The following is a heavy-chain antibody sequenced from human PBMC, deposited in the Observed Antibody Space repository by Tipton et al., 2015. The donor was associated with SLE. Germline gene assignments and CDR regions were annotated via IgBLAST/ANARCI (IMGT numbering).Heavy chain of an antibody. CDR2: IKEDGSET. V-gene: IGHV3-7*01. J-gene: IGHJ4*02. Sequence: SGVTFSNSWMSWVRQAPGKGLEWVANIKEDGSETYYVDSVKGRFTISRDNAKSSLYLQVNSLRAEETAVYYCASSILTVFAGFDYWGQGTLVTFSS. CDR1: GVTFSNSW. CDR3: ASSILTVFAGFDY. D-gene: IGHD3-3*01.